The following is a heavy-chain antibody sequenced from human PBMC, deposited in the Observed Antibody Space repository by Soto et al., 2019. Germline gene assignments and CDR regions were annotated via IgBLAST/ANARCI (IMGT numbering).Heavy chain of an antibody. CDR2: IIPIFGTA. Sequence: SVKVSCKASGGTFSSYAISWVRQAPGQGLEWMGGIIPIFGTANYAQKFQGRVTITADKSTSTAYMELSSLRSEDTAVYYCARATSYGSGRYYKRSWFDTWGQGTLVTVSS. CDR3: ARATSYGSGRYYKRSWFDT. V-gene: IGHV1-69*06. J-gene: IGHJ5*02. D-gene: IGHD3-10*01. CDR1: GGTFSSYA.